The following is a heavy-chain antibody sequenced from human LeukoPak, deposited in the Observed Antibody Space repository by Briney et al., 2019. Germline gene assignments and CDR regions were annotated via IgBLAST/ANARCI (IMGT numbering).Heavy chain of an antibody. CDR3: VAGTYSYYFDY. D-gene: IGHD3-10*01. CDR2: IYPGDSDI. V-gene: IGHV5-51*01. Sequence: GESLKISCKGSGSSFTSYWIGWVRQMPGEGLEWMGIIYPGDSDITYSPSLQGQVTISADKSISTAYLQWSSLKASDTAMYYCVAGTYSYYFDYWGQGTLVTVSS. CDR1: GSSFTSYW. J-gene: IGHJ4*02.